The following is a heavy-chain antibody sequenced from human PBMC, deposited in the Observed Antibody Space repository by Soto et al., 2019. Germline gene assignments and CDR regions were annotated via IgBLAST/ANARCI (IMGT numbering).Heavy chain of an antibody. CDR3: ARRKVIDDIVVVPAALYYYYYYMDV. V-gene: IGHV4-39*01. Sequence: SETLSLTCTVSGGSISSSSYYWGWIRQPPGKGLEWIGSIYYSGSTYYNPSLKSRVTISVDTSKNQFSLKLSSVTAADTAVYYCARRKVIDDIVVVPAALYYYYYYMDVWGKGTTVTVSS. D-gene: IGHD2-2*01. CDR2: IYYSGST. J-gene: IGHJ6*03. CDR1: GGSISSSSYY.